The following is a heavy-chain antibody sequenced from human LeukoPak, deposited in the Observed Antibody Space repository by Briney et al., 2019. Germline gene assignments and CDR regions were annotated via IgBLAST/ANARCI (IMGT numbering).Heavy chain of an antibody. Sequence: GSLRLSCPVSGXIFNNYIMNWVRQAPGKGLECVYSITGSGSFVYYADSVKGRLTISRDNANNSLFLQMISLRAEDTAVYYCARDSSGPWFDPWGQGTLVTVSP. CDR2: ITGSGSFV. J-gene: IGHJ5*02. V-gene: IGHV3-21*01. CDR3: ARDSSGPWFDP. D-gene: IGHD6-6*01. CDR1: GXIFNNYI.